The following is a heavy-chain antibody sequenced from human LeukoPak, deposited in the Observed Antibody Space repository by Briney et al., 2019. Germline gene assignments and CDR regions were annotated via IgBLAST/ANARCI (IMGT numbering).Heavy chain of an antibody. CDR1: GYTFTSYD. D-gene: IGHD6-25*01. CDR3: ATYSSGFLNDAFDI. V-gene: IGHV1-8*03. CDR2: MNPNSGNT. Sequence: ASVKVSCKASGYTFTSYDINWVRQATGQGLEWMGWMNPNSGNTGYAQKFQGRVTITRNTSISTAYMELSSLRSEDTAVYYCATYSSGFLNDAFDIWGQGTMVTVSS. J-gene: IGHJ3*02.